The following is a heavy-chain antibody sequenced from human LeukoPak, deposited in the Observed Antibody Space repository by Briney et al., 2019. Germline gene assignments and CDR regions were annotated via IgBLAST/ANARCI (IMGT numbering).Heavy chain of an antibody. D-gene: IGHD3-3*01. V-gene: IGHV4-39*07. CDR3: ARTSGWGFWECHVEYFDY. J-gene: IGHJ4*02. Sequence: SETLSLTCTVTGGSISSSSYYWGWIRQPPGKGLEWIGSIYYSGSTYYNPSHKSRVTISVDTSKNQFSLKLSSVTAADTAVYYCARTSGWGFWECHVEYFDYWGQGTLVTVSS. CDR2: IYYSGST. CDR1: GGSISSSSYY.